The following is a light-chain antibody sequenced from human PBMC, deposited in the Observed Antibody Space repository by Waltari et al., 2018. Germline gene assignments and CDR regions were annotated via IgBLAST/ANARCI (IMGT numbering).Light chain of an antibody. V-gene: IGKV3-20*01. CDR2: GAS. Sequence: SCRASQSGSRTLAWYQQKPGQAPRLLIYGASIRATGIPDRFSGSGSGTDFSLTISRLEPEDFAVYYCQHYRSLPVTFGQGTKVEIK. J-gene: IGKJ1*01. CDR3: QHYRSLPVT. CDR1: QSGSRT.